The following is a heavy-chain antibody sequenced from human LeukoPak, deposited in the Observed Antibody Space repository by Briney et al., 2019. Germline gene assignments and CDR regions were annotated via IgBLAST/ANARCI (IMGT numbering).Heavy chain of an antibody. CDR3: AKDLLLYSSGWSYLDY. CDR2: ISGSGGST. Sequence: GGSLRLSCAVSGITVSNYGMSWVRQAPGKGLEWVSAISGSGGSTYYADSVKGRFTISRDNSKNTLYLQMNSLRAEDTAVYYCAKDLLLYSSGWSYLDYWGQGTLVTVSS. J-gene: IGHJ4*02. D-gene: IGHD6-19*01. CDR1: GITVSNYG. V-gene: IGHV3-23*01.